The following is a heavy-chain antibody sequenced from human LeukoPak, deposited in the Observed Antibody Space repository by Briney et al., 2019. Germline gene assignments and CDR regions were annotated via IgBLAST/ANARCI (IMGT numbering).Heavy chain of an antibody. D-gene: IGHD3-22*01. CDR3: ARFPGYYYDSIGYNDAFDI. Sequence: SETLSLTCTVSGGSISSYYWSWIRQPPGKGLEWIGYIYYSGSTNYNPSLKSRVTISVDTSKNQFSLKLSSVTAADTAVYYCARFPGYYYDSIGYNDAFDIWGQGTMVTVSS. CDR2: IYYSGST. CDR1: GGSISSYY. J-gene: IGHJ3*02. V-gene: IGHV4-59*01.